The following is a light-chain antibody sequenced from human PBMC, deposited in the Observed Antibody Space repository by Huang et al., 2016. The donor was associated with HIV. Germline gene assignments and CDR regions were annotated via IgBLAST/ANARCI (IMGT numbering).Light chain of an antibody. J-gene: IGKJ2*01. Sequence: EIVMTQSPATLSVSPGERATLSCRASQGVSSKLAWYQQKPGQSPRLLIYGASTRATGVPARFSVSGSGTEFTLTISGLQSDDFAVYYCQQYHNWPPFTFGQGTKLEIK. CDR1: QGVSSK. CDR3: QQYHNWPPFT. V-gene: IGKV3-15*01. CDR2: GAS.